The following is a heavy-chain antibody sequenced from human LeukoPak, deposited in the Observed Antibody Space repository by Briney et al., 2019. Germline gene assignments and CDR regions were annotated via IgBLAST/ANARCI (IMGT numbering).Heavy chain of an antibody. CDR1: GYTFTSHY. CDR3: ARSGGYDLGVDY. V-gene: IGHV1-46*01. D-gene: IGHD5-12*01. J-gene: IGHJ4*02. Sequence: ASVKVSCKASGYTFTSHYMHWVRQAPGQGLEWMGIINPSGGSTSYAQKFQGRVATTRDTSTSTVYMELSSLRSEDTAVYYCARSGGYDLGVDYWGQGTLVTVSS. CDR2: INPSGGST.